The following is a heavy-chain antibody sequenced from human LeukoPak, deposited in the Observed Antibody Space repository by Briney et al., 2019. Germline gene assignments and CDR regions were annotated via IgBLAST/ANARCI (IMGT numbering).Heavy chain of an antibody. Sequence: PSETLSLTCTVSGGSISNYYWSWIRQPPGKGLEWIGYIYYSGSTNYNPSLKSRVTISVDTSKNQFSLKLSSVTAADTAVYYCAREHDYGDYFDYWGQGTLVTVSS. J-gene: IGHJ4*02. CDR3: AREHDYGDYFDY. CDR2: IYYSGST. V-gene: IGHV4-59*01. D-gene: IGHD4-17*01. CDR1: GGSISNYY.